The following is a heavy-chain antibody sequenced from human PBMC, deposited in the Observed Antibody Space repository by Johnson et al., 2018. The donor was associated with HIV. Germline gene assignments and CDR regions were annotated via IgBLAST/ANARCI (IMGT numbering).Heavy chain of an antibody. CDR2: ISYDGSNK. CDR3: ARDGTETGPDDAFDI. Sequence: QVQLVESGGGLIQPGGSLRLSCAASGFTVSSNYMSWVRQAPGKGLEWVAVISYDGSNKYYADSVKGRFTISRDNSKNTLYLQMNSLRAEDTAMYYCARDGTETGPDDAFDIWGQGTMVTVSS. CDR1: GFTVSSNY. D-gene: IGHD1-1*01. V-gene: IGHV3-30*14. J-gene: IGHJ3*02.